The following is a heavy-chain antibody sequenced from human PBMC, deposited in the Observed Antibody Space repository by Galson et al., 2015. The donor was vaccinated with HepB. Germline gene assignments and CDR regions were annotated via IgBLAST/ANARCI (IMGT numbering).Heavy chain of an antibody. CDR1: GFTFSSYS. CDR3: ARDYYYDSSGYYREDYYYGMDV. J-gene: IGHJ6*02. V-gene: IGHV3-21*01. CDR2: ISSSSSYI. D-gene: IGHD3-22*01. Sequence: SLRLSCAASGFTFSSYSMNWVRQAPGKGLEWVSSISSSSSYIYYADSVKGRFTISRDNAKNSLYLQMNSLRAEDTAVYYCARDYYYDSSGYYREDYYYGMDVWGQGTTVTVSS.